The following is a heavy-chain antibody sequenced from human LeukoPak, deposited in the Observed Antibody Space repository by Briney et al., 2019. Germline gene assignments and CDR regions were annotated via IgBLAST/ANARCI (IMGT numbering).Heavy chain of an antibody. CDR3: ARGAVGELSVDY. Sequence: SETLSLTCTVSVGSISSYYWIWIRQPPGKELEWIGYIYYSGSTNYNPSLKSRVTISVDTSKNQFSLKLSSVTAADTAVYYCARGAVGELSVDYWGQGTLVTVSS. D-gene: IGHD3-16*02. CDR2: IYYSGST. J-gene: IGHJ4*02. V-gene: IGHV4-59*12. CDR1: VGSISSYY.